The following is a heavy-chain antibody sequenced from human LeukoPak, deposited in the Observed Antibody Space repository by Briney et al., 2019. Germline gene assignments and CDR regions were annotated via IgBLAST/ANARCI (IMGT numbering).Heavy chain of an antibody. CDR1: GFTFSTYN. CDR2: ISSSSSYI. Sequence: GGSLRLSCAASGFTFSTYNMKWVRQAPGKGLEWVSSISSSSSYIYYADSVKGRFTISRDNAKNSLYLQMNSLRAEDTAVYYCARGSGTGYYYMDVWGKGTTVTVSS. V-gene: IGHV3-21*01. CDR3: ARGSGTGYYYMDV. D-gene: IGHD3-10*01. J-gene: IGHJ6*03.